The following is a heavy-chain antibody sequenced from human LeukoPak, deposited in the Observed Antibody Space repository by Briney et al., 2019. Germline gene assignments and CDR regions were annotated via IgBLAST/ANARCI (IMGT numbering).Heavy chain of an antibody. V-gene: IGHV3-7*01. J-gene: IGHJ5*02. CDR1: GFTFSSYW. Sequence: PGGSLRLSCAASGFTFSSYWMSWVRQAPGKGLEWVANIKQDGSEKYYVDSVKGRFTISRDNAKNSLYLQMNSLRAEDTAVYYCARDSSGRIVGATGLSFDPWGQGTLVTVSS. CDR3: ARDSSGRIVGATGLSFDP. D-gene: IGHD1-26*01. CDR2: IKQDGSEK.